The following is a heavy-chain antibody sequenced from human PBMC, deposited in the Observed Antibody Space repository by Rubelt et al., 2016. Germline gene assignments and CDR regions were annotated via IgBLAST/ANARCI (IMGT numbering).Heavy chain of an antibody. V-gene: IGHV4-61*02. CDR3: ARGSRVGPTGDY. Sequence: NYYWTWIRQPAGKGLEWIGRIYTSGSTNYNPSLKSRVTISVDTSKNQLSLKLSSVTAADTAVYYCARGSRVGPTGDYWGQGTLVTVSS. D-gene: IGHD1-26*01. CDR1: NYY. J-gene: IGHJ4*02. CDR2: IYTSGST.